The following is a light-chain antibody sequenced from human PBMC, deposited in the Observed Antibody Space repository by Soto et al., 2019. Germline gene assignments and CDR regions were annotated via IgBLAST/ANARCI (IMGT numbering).Light chain of an antibody. Sequence: QSALTQPASVSGSPGQSITISCTGTSSDVGHNKYVSWYQQYPGKVPKLLINKVSNRPSGVSNRFSGSKSGNTASLTISGLLAEEEADYFCTSSTSDSLYVFGTGTKVTVL. V-gene: IGLV2-14*01. CDR1: SSDVGHNKY. J-gene: IGLJ1*01. CDR3: TSSTSDSLYV. CDR2: KVS.